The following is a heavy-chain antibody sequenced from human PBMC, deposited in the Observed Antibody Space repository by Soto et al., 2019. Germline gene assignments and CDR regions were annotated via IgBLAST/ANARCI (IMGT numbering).Heavy chain of an antibody. Sequence: ASVKVSCKASGGTFSSYAISWVRQAPGQGLEWMGGIIPIFGTANYAQKFQGRVTITADESTSTAYMELSSLRSEDTAVYYCASGGHSSGYFYDYWGQGTLVTVSS. D-gene: IGHD3-22*01. J-gene: IGHJ4*02. CDR2: IIPIFGTA. V-gene: IGHV1-69*13. CDR1: GGTFSSYA. CDR3: ASGGHSSGYFYDY.